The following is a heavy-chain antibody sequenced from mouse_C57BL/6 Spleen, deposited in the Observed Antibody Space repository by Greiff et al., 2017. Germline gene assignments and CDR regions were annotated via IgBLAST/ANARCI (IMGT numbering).Heavy chain of an antibody. J-gene: IGHJ4*01. CDR2: IYIGNGYT. V-gene: IGHV1-58*01. D-gene: IGHD3-2*02. CDR3: ARQLRLRENYYAMDY. CDR1: GYTFTSYG. Sequence: VHVKQSGAELVRPGSSVKMSCKTSGYTFTSYGINWVKQRPGQGLEWIGYIYIGNGYTEYNEKFKGKATLTSDTSSSTAYMQLSSLTSEDSAIYFCARQLRLRENYYAMDYWGQGTSVTVSS.